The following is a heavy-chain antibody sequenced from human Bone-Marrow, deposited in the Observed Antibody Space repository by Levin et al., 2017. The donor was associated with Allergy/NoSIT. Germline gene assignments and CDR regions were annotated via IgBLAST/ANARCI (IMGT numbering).Heavy chain of an antibody. Sequence: SGPTLVKPTQTLTLSCSFSGFSLSSNGVGVGWIRQAPGKALEWLALIYWDDDKRYSPSLKSRLNITKDTPKNQVVLTMSIMAHVDTGTYYCAHHKFWFGELPFDYWGRGSLVTVSS. CDR3: AHHKFWFGELPFDY. D-gene: IGHD3-10*01. J-gene: IGHJ4*02. V-gene: IGHV2-5*02. CDR1: GFSLSSNGVG. CDR2: IYWDDDK.